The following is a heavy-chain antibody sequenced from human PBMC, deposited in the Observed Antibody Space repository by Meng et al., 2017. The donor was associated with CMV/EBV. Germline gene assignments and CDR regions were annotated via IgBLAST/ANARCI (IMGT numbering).Heavy chain of an antibody. CDR2: INWNGGST. CDR3: SYRYYFDY. Sequence: GESLKISCAASGFTFDDYGMSWVRQAPGKGLEWVSGINWNGGSTGYADSVKGRFTISRDNAKNSLYLQMNSLRAEDTAVYYCSYRYYFDYWGQGTMVTVSS. D-gene: IGHD3-16*02. J-gene: IGHJ4*02. V-gene: IGHV3-20*04. CDR1: GFTFDDYG.